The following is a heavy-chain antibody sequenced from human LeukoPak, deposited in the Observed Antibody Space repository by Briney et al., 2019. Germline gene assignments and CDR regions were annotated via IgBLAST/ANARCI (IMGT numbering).Heavy chain of an antibody. Sequence: GASVKVSCKASGYTFTGYYMHWVRQAPGQGLEWMGWINPNSGGTNYAQKFQGRVTMTRDTSISTAYMELSRLRSDDTAVYYCARGTSAAGNPYYYYYYGVDVWGQGTTVTVSS. D-gene: IGHD6-13*01. V-gene: IGHV1-2*02. J-gene: IGHJ6*02. CDR3: ARGTSAAGNPYYYYYYGVDV. CDR2: INPNSGGT. CDR1: GYTFTGYY.